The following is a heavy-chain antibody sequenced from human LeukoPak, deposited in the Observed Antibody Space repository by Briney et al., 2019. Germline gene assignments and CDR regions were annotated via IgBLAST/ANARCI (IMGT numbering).Heavy chain of an antibody. J-gene: IGHJ4*02. CDR1: GGTFSSYG. D-gene: IGHD6-6*01. CDR3: ARDGYSSSSSN. V-gene: IGHV1-18*01. CDR2: ISSYDGLT. Sequence: ASVKVSCKASGGTFSSYGISWVRQAPGQGLEWMAWISSYDGLTNHAQKFQGRVTMTTDTSTTTAYMELRSLRSDDTAVYYCARDGYSSSSSNWGQGTLVTVSS.